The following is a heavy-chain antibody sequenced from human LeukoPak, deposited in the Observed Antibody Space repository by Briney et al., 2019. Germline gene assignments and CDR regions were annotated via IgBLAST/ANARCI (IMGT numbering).Heavy chain of an antibody. CDR3: ARDGEGWFFWSGYKVDV. CDR1: GYTFTSYG. J-gene: IGHJ6*04. V-gene: IGHV1-18*01. Sequence: GASVKVSCKASGYTFTSYGISWVRQAPGQGLEWMGWISAYNGNTNYAQKLQGRVTMTTDTSTSTAYMELRSLRSDDTAVYYCARDGEGWFFWSGYKVDVWGKGTTVTVSS. CDR2: ISAYNGNT. D-gene: IGHD3-3*01.